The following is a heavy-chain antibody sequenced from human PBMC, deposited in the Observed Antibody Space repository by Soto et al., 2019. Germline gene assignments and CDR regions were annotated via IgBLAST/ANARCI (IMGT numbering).Heavy chain of an antibody. CDR1: GFTFSSYA. J-gene: IGHJ6*02. Sequence: GGSLRLSCAASGFTFSSYAMHWVRQAPGKGLEWVAVISYDGSNKYCADSVKGRFTISRDNSKNTLYLQMNSLRAEDTAVYYCARVTTAGPGDYYYGMDVWGQGTTVTVSS. CDR3: ARVTTAGPGDYYYGMDV. D-gene: IGHD6-13*01. CDR2: ISYDGSNK. V-gene: IGHV3-30-3*01.